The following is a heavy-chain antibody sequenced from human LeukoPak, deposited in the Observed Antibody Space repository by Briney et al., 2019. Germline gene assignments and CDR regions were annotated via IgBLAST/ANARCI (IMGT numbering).Heavy chain of an antibody. CDR3: AKNEVASDYDFLNYYMDV. D-gene: IGHD5-12*01. Sequence: ASVKVSCKASGGTFSNYAISWVRQAPGQGLEWMGRIIPIFGTANYAQNFQDRVKITADEHTTTVYMELSSLRSEDTAVYYCAKNEVASDYDFLNYYMDVWGKGTTVTVSS. CDR2: IIPIFGTA. J-gene: IGHJ6*03. CDR1: GGTFSNYA. V-gene: IGHV1-69*13.